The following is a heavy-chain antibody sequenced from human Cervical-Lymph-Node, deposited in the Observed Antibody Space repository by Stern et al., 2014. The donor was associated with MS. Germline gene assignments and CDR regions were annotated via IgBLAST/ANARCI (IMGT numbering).Heavy chain of an antibody. J-gene: IGHJ4*02. CDR1: GDTFGTYT. CDR3: VREGKGRDVYNNPFDY. Sequence: VQLVESGAEVRKPGSSVKVSCKASGDTFGTYTFSWVRQAPGQGLEWMGGIIPMFGTANYAQKFQGTVTITADESTKTAYMELSSLRSEDTAVYYCVREGKGRDVYNNPFDYWGQGTLVTVSS. V-gene: IGHV1-69*01. CDR2: IIPMFGTA. D-gene: IGHD5-24*01.